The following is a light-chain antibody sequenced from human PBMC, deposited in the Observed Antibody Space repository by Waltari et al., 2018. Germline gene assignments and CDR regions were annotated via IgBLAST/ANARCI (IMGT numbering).Light chain of an antibody. CDR3: EQGHTLPWT. CDR1: QDINIR. Sequence: DIQLTQSPASVSASVGGRVTITCRASQDINIRLTWYQHRPGEAPKLLIHEASSLHSGVPSRFSGSGSGTEVTLTITSLQPEDFATYYCEQGHTLPWTFGQGTRVE. J-gene: IGKJ1*01. V-gene: IGKV1-12*01. CDR2: EAS.